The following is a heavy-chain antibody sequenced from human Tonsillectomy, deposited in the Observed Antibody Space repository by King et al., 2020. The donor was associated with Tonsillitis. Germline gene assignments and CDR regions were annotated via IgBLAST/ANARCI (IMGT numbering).Heavy chain of an antibody. CDR2: IYYSGST. D-gene: IGHD3-10*01. CDR1: GGSISSGDYY. Sequence: VQLQESGPGLVKPSQTLSLTCTVSGGSISSGDYYWSWIRQPPGKGLEWIGYIYYSGSTYYNPSLKSRVTISVDTSKNQFSLKLSSVTAADTAVYYCARDTQSTYYYGSGSYLGGMYVWGQGTTVTVSS. V-gene: IGHV4-30-4*01. CDR3: ARDTQSTYYYGSGSYLGGMYV. J-gene: IGHJ6*02.